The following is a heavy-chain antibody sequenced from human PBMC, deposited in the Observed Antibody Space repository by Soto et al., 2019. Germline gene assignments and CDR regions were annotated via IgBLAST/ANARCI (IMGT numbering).Heavy chain of an antibody. Sequence: ASVKVSCKTSGYTFTDHYMHWVRQAPGQGLEWMGWINPNSGGTNYAQKFQGRVTMTRDTSISTAYMELSRLRSDDTAMYYCASCTNGACFLYGMDVWGQGTTVTVSS. D-gene: IGHD2-8*01. CDR3: ASCTNGACFLYGMDV. CDR1: GYTFTDHY. CDR2: INPNSGGT. V-gene: IGHV1-2*02. J-gene: IGHJ6*02.